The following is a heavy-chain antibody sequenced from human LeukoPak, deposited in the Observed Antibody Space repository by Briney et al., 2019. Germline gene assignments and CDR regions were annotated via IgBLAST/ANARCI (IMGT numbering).Heavy chain of an antibody. D-gene: IGHD5-24*01. CDR3: ARDPRWSLEVAY. V-gene: IGHV3-74*01. CDR2: INSDGSST. J-gene: IGHJ4*02. Sequence: PGGSLRLSCAASGFTFSSYWMHWVRQAPGKGLVWVSRINSDGSSTSYADSVKGRFTISRDNAKNSLYLQMNSLRAEDTAVYYCARDPRWSLEVAYWGQGTLVTVSS. CDR1: GFTFSSYW.